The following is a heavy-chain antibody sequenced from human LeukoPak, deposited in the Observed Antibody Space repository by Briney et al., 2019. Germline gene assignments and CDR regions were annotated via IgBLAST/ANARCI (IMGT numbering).Heavy chain of an antibody. CDR3: ARGKQQLSDY. CDR1: GFTFSSYA. Sequence: GSLRLSCAASGFTFSSYAMSWVRQPPGKGLEWIGEINHSGSTNYNPSLKSRVTISVDTSKNQFSLKLSSVTAADTAVYYCARGKQQLSDYWGQGTLVTVSS. V-gene: IGHV4-34*01. D-gene: IGHD6-13*01. CDR2: INHSGST. J-gene: IGHJ4*02.